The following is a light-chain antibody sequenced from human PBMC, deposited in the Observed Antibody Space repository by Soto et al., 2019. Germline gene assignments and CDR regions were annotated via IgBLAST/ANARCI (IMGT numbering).Light chain of an antibody. V-gene: IGKV1-5*03. Sequence: DIQMTQSPSTLSASVGDRVTITCRASQSISKFLAWYQQKPGKARRLLIYKAYSLESGVPARFSGSGSGTEFTLTISSLHPDDFATYYCQQFNNYWTFGPGTKVEIK. CDR2: KAY. CDR3: QQFNNYWT. J-gene: IGKJ1*01. CDR1: QSISKF.